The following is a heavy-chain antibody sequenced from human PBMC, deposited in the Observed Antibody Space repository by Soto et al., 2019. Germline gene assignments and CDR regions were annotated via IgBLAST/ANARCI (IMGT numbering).Heavy chain of an antibody. CDR3: TRGPRPTSIGTGAF. Sequence: GGSLRLSCETSGFIFSMYWMHWVRQFPGKGPQWVARITDDGSTTYYAASVEGRFTISRDNAKNALYLQMTSLRADDTAVYYCTRGPRPTSIGTGAFWGQGTLVTVSS. J-gene: IGHJ4*02. V-gene: IGHV3-74*01. CDR1: GFIFSMYW. D-gene: IGHD3-10*01. CDR2: ITDDGSTT.